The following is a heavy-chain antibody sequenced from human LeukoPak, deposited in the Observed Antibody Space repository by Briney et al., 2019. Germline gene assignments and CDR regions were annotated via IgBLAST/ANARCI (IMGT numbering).Heavy chain of an antibody. CDR1: GFTFDDYA. Sequence: SLRLSCAASGFTFDDYAMHWVRQAPGKGLEWVSGISWNSGSIGYGDSVKGRFTISRDNAKNSLYLQMNSLRSEDTALYYCAKGEKKWLARQPDYWGQGTLVTVSS. CDR3: AKGEKKWLARQPDY. J-gene: IGHJ4*02. CDR2: ISWNSGSI. V-gene: IGHV3-9*01. D-gene: IGHD6-19*01.